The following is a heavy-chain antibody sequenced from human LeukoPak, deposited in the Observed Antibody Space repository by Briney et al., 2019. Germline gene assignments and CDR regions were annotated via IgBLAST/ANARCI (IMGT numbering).Heavy chain of an antibody. CDR3: AKVVAQYYDTSGFDC. J-gene: IGHJ4*02. D-gene: IGHD3-22*01. V-gene: IGHV3-30*04. CDR1: GFTFSSYA. CDR2: ISYDGSNK. Sequence: PGGSLRLSCAASGFTFSSYAMHWVRQAPGKGLEWVAVISYDGSNKYYADSVKGRFTISRDNAKNSLYLQMNSLRAEDTALYYCAKVVAQYYDTSGFDCWGQGTLVTVSS.